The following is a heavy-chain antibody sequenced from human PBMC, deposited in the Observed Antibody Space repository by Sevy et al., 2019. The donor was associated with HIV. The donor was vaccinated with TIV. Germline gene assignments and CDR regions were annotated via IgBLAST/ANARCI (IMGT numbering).Heavy chain of an antibody. CDR3: ARDHAYYYDSSGYNGGDY. J-gene: IGHJ4*02. D-gene: IGHD3-22*01. Sequence: ASVKVSCKASGYTFTGYYMHWVRQAPGQGLEWMGWINPNSGGTNCAQKFQGRVTMTRDTSISTAYMELSRLRSDDTAVYYCARDHAYYYDSSGYNGGDYWGQGTLVTVSS. V-gene: IGHV1-2*02. CDR1: GYTFTGYY. CDR2: INPNSGGT.